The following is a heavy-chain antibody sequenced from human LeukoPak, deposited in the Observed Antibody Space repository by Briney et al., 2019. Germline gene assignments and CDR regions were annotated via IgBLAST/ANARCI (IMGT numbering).Heavy chain of an antibody. D-gene: IGHD4-17*01. CDR3: ARAARYGDYVFDY. CDR1: GFTFSSYV. CDR2: ISYDGSNK. J-gene: IGHJ4*02. Sequence: GGSLRLSCAASGFTFSSYVMNWVRQAPGKGLEWVAVISYDGSNKYYADSVKGRFTISRDNSKNTVYLQMNSLRAEDTAVYYCARAARYGDYVFDYWGQGTLVTVSP. V-gene: IGHV3-30*04.